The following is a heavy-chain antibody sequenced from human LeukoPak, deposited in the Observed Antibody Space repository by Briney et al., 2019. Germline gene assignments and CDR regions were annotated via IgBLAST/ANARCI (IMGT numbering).Heavy chain of an antibody. D-gene: IGHD3-10*01. Sequence: ASVKVSCKASGCTFTGYYMHWVRQAPGQGLEWMGWINPKSGGTNYAQKFQGRVTMTRDTSISTAYMELSRLRSDDTAVYYCASLGDYGSGSPTGQTDYWGQGTLVTVSS. V-gene: IGHV1-2*02. CDR2: INPKSGGT. J-gene: IGHJ4*02. CDR3: ASLGDYGSGSPTGQTDY. CDR1: GCTFTGYY.